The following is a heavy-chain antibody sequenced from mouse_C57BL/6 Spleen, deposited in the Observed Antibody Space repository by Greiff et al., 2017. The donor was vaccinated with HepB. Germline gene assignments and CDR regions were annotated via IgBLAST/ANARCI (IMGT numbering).Heavy chain of an antibody. Sequence: VQLQQSGAELVRPGASVKLSCTASGFNIKDDYMHWVKQRPEQGLEWIGWIDPENGDTEYASKFQGKATITADTSSNTAYLQLSSLTSADTAVYYCAKASYYGSSYRFDYWGQGTTLTVSS. J-gene: IGHJ2*01. V-gene: IGHV14-4*01. CDR3: AKASYYGSSYRFDY. D-gene: IGHD1-1*01. CDR1: GFNIKDDY. CDR2: IDPENGDT.